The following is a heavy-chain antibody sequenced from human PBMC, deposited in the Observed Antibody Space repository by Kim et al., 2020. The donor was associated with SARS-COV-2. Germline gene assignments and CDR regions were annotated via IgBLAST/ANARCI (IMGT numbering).Heavy chain of an antibody. CDR2: ICYDGSNT. Sequence: GGSLRLSCAASGFTFSSYAMHWVRQAPGKGLEWVAAICYDGSNTYYADSVKGRFTISRDNSKNTLYLQMNSLRAEDTAVYYCAKDRFCSGGGCYGYGMYGWGQGATVTVSS. CDR1: GFTFSSYA. J-gene: IGHJ6*02. D-gene: IGHD2-15*01. V-gene: IGHV3-33*06. CDR3: AKDRFCSGGGCYGYGMYG.